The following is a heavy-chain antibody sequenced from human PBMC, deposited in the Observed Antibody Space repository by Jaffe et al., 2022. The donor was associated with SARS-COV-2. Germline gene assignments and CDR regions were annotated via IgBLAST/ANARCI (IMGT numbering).Heavy chain of an antibody. Sequence: QVQLQESGPGLVKPSETLTLTCTVSGGSISSYYWSWIRQTPGKGLEWIGYIYYSGITNYNPSLKSRVTISIDTSKNQFSLKLISVTAADTAVYYCARGRSGTFYIADYWGQGSLVTVSS. CDR1: GGSISSYY. D-gene: IGHD3-10*01. CDR3: ARGRSGTFYIADY. V-gene: IGHV4-59*01. J-gene: IGHJ4*02. CDR2: IYYSGIT.